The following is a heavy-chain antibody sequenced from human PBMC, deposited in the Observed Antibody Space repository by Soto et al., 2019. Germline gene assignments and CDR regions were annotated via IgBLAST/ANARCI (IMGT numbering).Heavy chain of an antibody. D-gene: IGHD6-19*01. CDR1: GGSISSGGYY. CDR3: ARTIAVAGLHDY. CDR2: IYYSGST. V-gene: IGHV4-31*03. Sequence: QVQLQESGPGLVKPSQTLSLTCTVSGGSISSGGYYWSWIRQHPGKGLEWIGYIYYSGSTYYNPSLKSRVTISVDTSKNQCSLKLSSVTAADTAVYYCARTIAVAGLHDYWGQGTLVTVSS. J-gene: IGHJ4*02.